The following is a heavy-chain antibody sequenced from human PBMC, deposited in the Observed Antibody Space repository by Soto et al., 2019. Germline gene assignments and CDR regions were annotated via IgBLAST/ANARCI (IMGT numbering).Heavy chain of an antibody. CDR3: AKARFGDGRCFDY. CDR2: ISSSGTNT. CDR1: GFTFRNNA. D-gene: IGHD3-10*01. J-gene: IGHJ4*02. V-gene: IGHV3-23*01. Sequence: EVQLLESGGGLVQPGGSLRLSCAASGFTFRNNAMNWVRQAPGKGLEYVSTISSSGTNTYYADSVKGRFTISRDNARDTLFLQMSGLKFEDTAVYFCAKARFGDGRCFDYWGQGTLVSFSS.